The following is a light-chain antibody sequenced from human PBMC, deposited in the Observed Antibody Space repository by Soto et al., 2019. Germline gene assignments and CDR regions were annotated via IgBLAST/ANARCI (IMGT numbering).Light chain of an antibody. V-gene: IGKV3-20*01. CDR2: DAS. CDR1: QTVRNNY. J-gene: IGKJ4*01. Sequence: EFVLTQSPGTLSLSPGERATLSCRASQTVRNNYLAWYQQKPGQAPRLLIYDASSRATGIPDRFSGGGSGTDFTLTISTLEPEDFALYYCQQFSSYPLTFGGGTKVEIK. CDR3: QQFSSYPLT.